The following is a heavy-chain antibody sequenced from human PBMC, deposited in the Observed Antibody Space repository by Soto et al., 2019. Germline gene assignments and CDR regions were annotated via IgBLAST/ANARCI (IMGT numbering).Heavy chain of an antibody. J-gene: IGHJ4*02. CDR1: GGTFSSYA. CDR2: IIPIFGTA. Sequence: ASVKVSCKASGGTFSSYAISWVRQAPGQGLEWMGGIIPIFGTANYAQKFQGRVTITADESTSTAYMELSSLRSEDTAVYYCARTVAYCGGDCYSPYHFDYWGQGTLVTVSS. V-gene: IGHV1-69*13. CDR3: ARTVAYCGGDCYSPYHFDY. D-gene: IGHD2-21*02.